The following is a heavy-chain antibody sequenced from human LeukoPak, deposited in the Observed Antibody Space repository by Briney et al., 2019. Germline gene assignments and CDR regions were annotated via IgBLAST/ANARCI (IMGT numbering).Heavy chain of an antibody. V-gene: IGHV3-9*01. CDR2: ISWNSGSI. D-gene: IGHD3-10*01. J-gene: IGHJ6*03. CDR3: AKDEMVRGVNFYYMDV. CDR1: GFTFSSYS. Sequence: GGSLRLSCAASGFTFSSYSMNWVRQAPGKGLEWVSGISWNSGSIGYADSVKGRFTISRDNAKNSLYLQMNSLRAEDTALYYCAKDEMVRGVNFYYMDVWGKGTTVTISS.